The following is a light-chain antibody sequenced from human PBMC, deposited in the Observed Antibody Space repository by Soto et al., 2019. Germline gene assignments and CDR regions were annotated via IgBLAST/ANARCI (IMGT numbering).Light chain of an antibody. CDR3: QQYGSSPLIS. J-gene: IGKJ5*01. CDR1: QTVSITY. Sequence: VLTQSPGTLSLSPGESAALSCMASQTVSITYLTWYQQKPGQAPRLLIFGASKRATGIPDRFSGSGSGRDFTLTISGLEPEDFAVYYCQQYGSSPLISFGQGTRLEI. CDR2: GAS. V-gene: IGKV3-20*01.